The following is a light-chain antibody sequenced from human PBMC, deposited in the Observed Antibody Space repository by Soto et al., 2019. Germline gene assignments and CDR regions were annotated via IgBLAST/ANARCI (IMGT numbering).Light chain of an antibody. V-gene: IGKV3D-11*02. Sequence: EIVLTQSPATLSLSPGERATLSCRASQSVSSRLAWYQQKPGHAPRLLIYDASERASGIPSRFSGGGSGTDFTLTISSLEPEDFAVYYCQQRSSWQTTFGQGTRLEIK. J-gene: IGKJ5*01. CDR1: QSVSSR. CDR3: QQRSSWQTT. CDR2: DAS.